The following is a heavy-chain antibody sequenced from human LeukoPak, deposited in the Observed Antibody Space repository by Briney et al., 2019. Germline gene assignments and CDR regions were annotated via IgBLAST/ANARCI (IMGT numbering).Heavy chain of an antibody. CDR3: ARGWYYYGMDV. D-gene: IGHD6-19*01. V-gene: IGHV3-7*03. CDR2: IKQDGNEK. J-gene: IGHJ6*02. Sequence: PGGSLRLSCAASGFTFSSYWMSWVRQAPGKGLEWVANIKQDGNEKYYVDSVKGRFTISRDNAKNSLYLQMYSLRAEDTAVYYCARGWYYYGMDVWGQGTTVTVSS. CDR1: GFTFSSYW.